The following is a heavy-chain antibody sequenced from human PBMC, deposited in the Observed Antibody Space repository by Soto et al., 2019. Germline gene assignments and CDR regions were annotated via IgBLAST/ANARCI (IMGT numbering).Heavy chain of an antibody. CDR1: GGSISSGDYY. J-gene: IGHJ6*02. V-gene: IGHV4-31*03. CDR2: IYFSGST. Sequence: PSETLSLTCTVSGGSISSGDYYWSWIRQHPGKGLEWIGYIYFSGSTYYNPSLKSRVTISIDTSKNQFSLELSSMTAADTALYYCARGAARQYYYYYYGMDVWGQGTTVTVS. CDR3: ARGAARQYYYYYYGMDV. D-gene: IGHD6-13*01.